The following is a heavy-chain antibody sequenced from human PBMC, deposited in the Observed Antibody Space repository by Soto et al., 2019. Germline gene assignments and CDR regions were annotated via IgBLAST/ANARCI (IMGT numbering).Heavy chain of an antibody. CDR1: GGTFDNYA. CDR2: IIPMLDSA. D-gene: IGHD3-22*01. J-gene: IGHJ6*02. V-gene: IGHV1-69*12. Sequence: QVQLVQSGAEVKQPGSSVRVSCKASGGTFDNYAITWVRQAPGQGLEWMAGIIPMLDSANYAEKFQDRVTITADESTSTVYMEVISLRSEDTAVYYCARTYHYDSGGRPYFYYGMAVWGQGTTVTVSS. CDR3: ARTYHYDSGGRPYFYYGMAV.